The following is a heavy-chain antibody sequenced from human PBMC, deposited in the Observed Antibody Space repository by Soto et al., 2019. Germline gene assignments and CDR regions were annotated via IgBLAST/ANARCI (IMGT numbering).Heavy chain of an antibody. V-gene: IGHV4-31*03. CDR2: IYYSGST. Sequence: QVQLQESGPGLVKPSQTLSLTCTVSGGSISSGGYYWSWIRQHPGKGLEWIGYIYYSGSTYYNPSLKIRVTISADTSKNQFALKLSSVTAADTAVYYCARATGSSGWYQSSWYFDYWGQGTLVTVSS. CDR1: GGSISSGGYY. J-gene: IGHJ4*02. D-gene: IGHD6-19*01. CDR3: ARATGSSGWYQSSWYFDY.